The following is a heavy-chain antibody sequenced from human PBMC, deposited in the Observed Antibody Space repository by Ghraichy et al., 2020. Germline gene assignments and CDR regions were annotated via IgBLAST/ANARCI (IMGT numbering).Heavy chain of an antibody. V-gene: IGHV4-59*01. CDR1: GVSITNYY. CDR3: ARGGGSNYYYGMDV. CDR2: MFYSGIT. Sequence: SETLSLTCTVSGVSITNYYFSWIRQPPGKGLEYIGYMFYSGITNYNPSLKSRVTISVDASKKQFFLNLSSVTAADTAVYYCARGGGSNYYYGMDVRGQGTTVTVSS. J-gene: IGHJ6*02. D-gene: IGHD2-15*01.